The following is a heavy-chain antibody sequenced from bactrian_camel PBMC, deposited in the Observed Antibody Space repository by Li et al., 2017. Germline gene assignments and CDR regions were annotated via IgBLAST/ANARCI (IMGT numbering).Heavy chain of an antibody. CDR3: GADNDGYGFRRITD. D-gene: IGHD5*01. CDR2: IYPVAGRS. V-gene: IGHV3S1*01. J-gene: IGHJ4*01. CDR1: YTRTTNC. Sequence: HVQLVESGGGSVRAGGSLRLSCSYTRTTNCMGWFRQAPGKEREGVASIYPVAGRSHYAAAVKDRFTISLDGAKNIMYLQMDSLKPEDTAMYYCGADNDGYGFRRITDWGQGTQVTVS.